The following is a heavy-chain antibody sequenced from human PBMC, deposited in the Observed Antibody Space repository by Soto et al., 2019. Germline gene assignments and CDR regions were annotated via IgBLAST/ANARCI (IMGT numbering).Heavy chain of an antibody. J-gene: IGHJ4*02. CDR1: GFTFSSYA. D-gene: IGHD4-4*01. CDR3: AKSPPSTVTTYYFDY. V-gene: IGHV3-23*01. CDR2: ISGSGGST. Sequence: ESLTISCAASGFTFSSYAMSLVRQAPGKGLEWVPAISGSGGSTYYADSVKGRFTISRDNSKNTLYLQMNSLRAEDTAVYYCAKSPPSTVTTYYFDYWGQGTLVTVSS.